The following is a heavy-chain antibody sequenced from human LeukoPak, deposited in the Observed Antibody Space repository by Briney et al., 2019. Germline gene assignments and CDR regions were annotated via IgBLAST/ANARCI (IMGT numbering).Heavy chain of an antibody. V-gene: IGHV3-48*02. Sequence: QPGGSLRLSCAASGFTFSSYSMNWVRQAPGKGLEWVSYISSSSSTIYYADSVKGRFTISRDNAKNSLYLQTNSLRDEDTAVYYCAKDRANWAIDDWGQGTQVTVSS. CDR3: AKDRANWAIDD. CDR2: ISSSSSTI. D-gene: IGHD3-16*01. J-gene: IGHJ4*02. CDR1: GFTFSSYS.